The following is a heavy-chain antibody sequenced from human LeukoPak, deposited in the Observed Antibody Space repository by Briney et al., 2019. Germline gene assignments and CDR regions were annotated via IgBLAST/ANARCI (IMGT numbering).Heavy chain of an antibody. CDR2: ISGSGGST. D-gene: IGHD5-18*01. Sequence: GGSLRLSCAASGFTFSSYAMSWLRQAPGKRLEWVSAISGSGGSTYYEDSVKVRITISRDNSNNTLYLKMNSLRAEDTAIYYCARVGRGYSFKVYYFDYWGQGTLVTVSS. CDR3: ARVGRGYSFKVYYFDY. J-gene: IGHJ4*02. CDR1: GFTFSSYA. V-gene: IGHV3-23*01.